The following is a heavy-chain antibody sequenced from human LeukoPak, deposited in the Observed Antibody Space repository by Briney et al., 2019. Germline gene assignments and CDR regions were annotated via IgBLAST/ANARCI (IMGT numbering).Heavy chain of an antibody. V-gene: IGHV1-46*01. CDR2: INPSGGST. J-gene: IGHJ3*02. Sequence: VASVKVSCKASGYTFTSYYMHWVRQAPGQGLEWMGIINPSGGSTSYAQKFQGRVTMTRDMSTSTVYMELSSLRSEDTAVYYGASPLGYSSSWNAFDIWGQGTMVTVSS. CDR1: GYTFTSYY. D-gene: IGHD6-13*01. CDR3: ASPLGYSSSWNAFDI.